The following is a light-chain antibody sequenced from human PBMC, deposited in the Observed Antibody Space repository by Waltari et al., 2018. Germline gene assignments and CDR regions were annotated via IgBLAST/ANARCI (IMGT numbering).Light chain of an antibody. Sequence: QSGLTQPPSVSGAPGQRVTISCTGSSPTIGAGYDVNWYQLLPGSAPKLLIYGNTNRPSGVPDRFSGSKSGTSASLAITGLQAEDEADYYCQSYDSSLSTSVFGGGTKLTVL. CDR1: SPTIGAGYD. CDR2: GNT. CDR3: QSYDSSLSTSV. V-gene: IGLV1-40*01. J-gene: IGLJ2*01.